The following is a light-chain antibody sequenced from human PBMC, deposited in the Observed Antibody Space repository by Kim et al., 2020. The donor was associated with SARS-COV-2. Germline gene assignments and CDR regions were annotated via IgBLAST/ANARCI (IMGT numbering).Light chain of an antibody. J-gene: IGKJ3*01. Sequence: AYVGDRVTITCRASQSISSWLAWYQQRPGKAPKLLIYQASILENGVPSRFSGSGSGTEFTLTINSLQPDDFATYYCLQHNSYPFTFGPGTKVDIK. V-gene: IGKV1-5*03. CDR3: LQHNSYPFT. CDR1: QSISSW. CDR2: QAS.